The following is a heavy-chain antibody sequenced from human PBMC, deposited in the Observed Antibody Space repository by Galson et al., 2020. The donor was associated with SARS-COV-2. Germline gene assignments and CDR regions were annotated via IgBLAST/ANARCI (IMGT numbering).Heavy chain of an antibody. J-gene: IGHJ5*02. V-gene: IGHV4-59*08. Sequence: ETSETRSLTCTVSGGSISSFYWSWIRQPPGKGLEWIGYIYYSGSTNYNPSLKSRVTIAVDTSKNQFSLKLSSVTAADTAVYYCARQIYGSGSYYTDDNWFDPCGQGTLVTVSA. CDR1: GGSISSFY. CDR3: ARQIYGSGSYYTDDNWFDP. CDR2: IYYSGST. D-gene: IGHD3-10*01.